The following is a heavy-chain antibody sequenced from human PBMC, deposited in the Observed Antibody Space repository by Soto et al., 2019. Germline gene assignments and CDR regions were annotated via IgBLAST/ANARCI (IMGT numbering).Heavy chain of an antibody. J-gene: IGHJ3*02. CDR2: IYPGDSDT. Sequence: LKISCKGSGYSFTSYWIGWVRQMPGKGLEWMGIIYPGDSDTRYSPSFQGQVTISADKSISTAYLQWSSLKASDTAMYYCARGRYISSGWYMDAFDIWGQGTMVTVSS. CDR1: GYSFTSYW. D-gene: IGHD6-19*01. V-gene: IGHV5-51*01. CDR3: ARGRYISSGWYMDAFDI.